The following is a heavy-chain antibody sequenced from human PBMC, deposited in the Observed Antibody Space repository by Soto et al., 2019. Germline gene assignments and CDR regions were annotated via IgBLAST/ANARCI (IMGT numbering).Heavy chain of an antibody. CDR3: ARGMTPPGAPAWYYFDS. Sequence: SETLSLTCAVSGGSITSANLWTCVRQPPGGGLEWIGEISHSGITNYKASLKSRVTMSVDKTKNDVSLKLTSVTAADTALYYCARGMTPPGAPAWYYFDSWGQGTLVTVYS. D-gene: IGHD2-8*02. CDR2: ISHSGIT. J-gene: IGHJ4*02. CDR1: GGSITSANL. V-gene: IGHV4-4*02.